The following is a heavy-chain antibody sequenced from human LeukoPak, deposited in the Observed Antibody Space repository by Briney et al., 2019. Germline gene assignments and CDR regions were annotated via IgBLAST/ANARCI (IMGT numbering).Heavy chain of an antibody. V-gene: IGHV4-59*08. J-gene: IGHJ4*02. Sequence: SETLSLTCTVSGGSISSYYWSWIRQPPGKGLEWIGYIYYSGSTNYNPSLKSRVTISVDTSKNQFSLKLSSVTAADTALYYCARHKVYGSGSFYFDYWGQGTLVTVSS. CDR3: ARHKVYGSGSFYFDY. CDR1: GGSISSYY. D-gene: IGHD3-10*01. CDR2: IYYSGST.